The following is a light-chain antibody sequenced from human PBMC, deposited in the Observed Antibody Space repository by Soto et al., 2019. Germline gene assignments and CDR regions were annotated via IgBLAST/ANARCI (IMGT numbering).Light chain of an antibody. CDR3: QQYNNWPPYT. CDR1: QSVSSN. Sequence: EIVMTQSPATLSVSPGERATLFCRASQSVSSNLAWYQQKPGQAPRLLIYAASTRTTGIPARFSGSGSGTEFTLNISSLQSEDFALYYCQQYNNWPPYTFAQGTKVDIK. V-gene: IGKV3-15*01. J-gene: IGKJ2*01. CDR2: AAS.